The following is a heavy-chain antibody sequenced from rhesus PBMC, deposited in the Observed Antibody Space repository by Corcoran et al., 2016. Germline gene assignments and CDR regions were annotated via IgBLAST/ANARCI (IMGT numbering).Heavy chain of an antibody. J-gene: IGHJ4*01. Sequence: EVQLVETGGGLVQPGGSLKLSCAASGFTFSSYGMSWVRQAPGKGLEWVSAIKSGGGSTYYADSVKGRFTISRDNSKNTLSLQMNSLRAEDTAVYYWANNRGYFDYWGQGVLVTVSS. CDR1: GFTFSSYG. CDR3: ANNRGYFDY. V-gene: IGHV3S5*01. CDR2: IKSGGGST.